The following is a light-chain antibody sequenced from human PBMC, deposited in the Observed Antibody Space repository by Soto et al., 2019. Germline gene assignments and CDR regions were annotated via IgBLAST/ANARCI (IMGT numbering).Light chain of an antibody. J-gene: IGKJ4*01. CDR2: DAS. CDR1: QSVSSY. V-gene: IGKV3-11*01. Sequence: EIVLTQSPATLSLSPWERATLSCRASQSVSSYLAWYQHKPGQAPRLLISDASNRATGIPARFSGSGSETDFTLTISSLEPEDSAVYYCQQRSNWPSLTFGGGTKVDIK. CDR3: QQRSNWPSLT.